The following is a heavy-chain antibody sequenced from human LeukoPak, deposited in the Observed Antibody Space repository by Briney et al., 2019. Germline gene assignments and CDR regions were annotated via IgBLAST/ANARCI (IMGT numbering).Heavy chain of an antibody. D-gene: IGHD1-14*01. J-gene: IGHJ5*02. CDR3: ARAEPRGWFDP. CDR2: INHSGST. V-gene: IGHV4-34*01. CDR1: GGSFSGYY. Sequence: SETLSLTCAVYGGSFSGYYWSWIRQPPGKGLEWIGEINHSGSTYYNPSLKSRVTISVDTSKNQFSLKLSSVTAADTAVYYCARAEPRGWFDPWGQGTLVTVSS.